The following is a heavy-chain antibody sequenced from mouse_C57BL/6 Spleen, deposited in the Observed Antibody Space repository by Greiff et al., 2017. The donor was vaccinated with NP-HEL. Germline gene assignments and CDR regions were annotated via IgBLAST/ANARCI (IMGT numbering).Heavy chain of an antibody. CDR2: IDPSDSYT. J-gene: IGHJ4*01. D-gene: IGHD3-3*01. Sequence: VQLQQSGAELVKPGASVKLSCKASGYTFTSYWMQWVKQRPGQGLEWIGEIDPSDSYTNYNQKFKGKATLTVDTSSSTAYMQLSSLTSEDSAVYYCARRGGTDYAMDYWGQGTSVTVSS. V-gene: IGHV1-50*01. CDR1: GYTFTSYW. CDR3: ARRGGTDYAMDY.